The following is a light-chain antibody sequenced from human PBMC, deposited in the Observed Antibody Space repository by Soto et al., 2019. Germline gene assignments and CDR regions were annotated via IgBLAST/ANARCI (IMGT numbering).Light chain of an antibody. Sequence: QSVLTQPPSVSGAPGQRVTISCTGSSSNIGAGYDVHWYQQLPGTAPKLLIYGNSNRPSGVPDRFSGSKSCTSASLAITGLQAEDDADYYCQSYASSLSGLVFGGGTKLTVL. V-gene: IGLV1-40*01. CDR1: SSNIGAGYD. CDR3: QSYASSLSGLV. J-gene: IGLJ2*01. CDR2: GNS.